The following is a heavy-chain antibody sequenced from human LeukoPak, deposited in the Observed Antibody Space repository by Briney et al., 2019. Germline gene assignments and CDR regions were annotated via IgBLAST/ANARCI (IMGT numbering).Heavy chain of an antibody. CDR1: GGSMNSYY. CDR2: IYCSGST. D-gene: IGHD3-9*01. CDR3: ARHVWLQPFDY. Sequence: SQTLSLTCSVSGGSMNSYYWSWIRQSPGKGLEWIGYIYCSGSTNYNPSLKSRVTISVDTSKNQFSLKLSSVTAADTAVYYCARHVWLQPFDYWGQGTLVTVSS. V-gene: IGHV4-59*08. J-gene: IGHJ4*02.